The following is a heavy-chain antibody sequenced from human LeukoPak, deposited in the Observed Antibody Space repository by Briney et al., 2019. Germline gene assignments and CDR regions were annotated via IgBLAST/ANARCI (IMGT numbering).Heavy chain of an antibody. CDR1: GFTFNYAW. CDR2: TVSEIDGGTT. J-gene: IGHJ6*02. Sequence: GGSLRLSCAASGFTFNYAWMSWVRQVPGKGLEWVGQTVSEIDGGTTDYAAPVKGRFTISRDDSKSTLYLQMNSLKIEDTTVYYCTTDEDWNYARKDVWGQGATVIVSS. CDR3: TTDEDWNYARKDV. V-gene: IGHV3-15*04. D-gene: IGHD1-7*01.